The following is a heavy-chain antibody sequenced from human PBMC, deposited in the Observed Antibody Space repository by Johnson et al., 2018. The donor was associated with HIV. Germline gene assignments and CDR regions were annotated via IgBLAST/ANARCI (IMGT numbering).Heavy chain of an antibody. V-gene: IGHV3-30*14. J-gene: IGHJ3*02. CDR2: ISYDGSNK. D-gene: IGHD6-19*01. CDR3: ARAVARGQWLANGYI. CDR1: GFTFSSYA. Sequence: QVQLVESGGGLVKPGGSLRLSCAASGFTFSSYAMHWVRQAPGKGLEWVAVISYDGSNKYYADSVKGRFTMSRDNSKNTLYLQMNSLRAEDTAVYYCARAVARGQWLANGYIWGQGTMVTVSS.